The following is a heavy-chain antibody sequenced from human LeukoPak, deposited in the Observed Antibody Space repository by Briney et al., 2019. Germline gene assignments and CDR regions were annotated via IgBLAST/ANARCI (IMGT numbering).Heavy chain of an antibody. Sequence: GGSLSLSRAASLFTFSGSAMHWVRQASGKGREGVGRIRRKANSYATASAASVKGRFTITRDDSKNTAYLQMNSLKAEYTAVYYCTHYRGAADHFDAFDIWGQGTMVTVSS. D-gene: IGHD3-10*01. CDR3: THYRGAADHFDAFDI. CDR2: IRRKANSYAT. V-gene: IGHV3-73*01. J-gene: IGHJ3*02. CDR1: LFTFSGSA.